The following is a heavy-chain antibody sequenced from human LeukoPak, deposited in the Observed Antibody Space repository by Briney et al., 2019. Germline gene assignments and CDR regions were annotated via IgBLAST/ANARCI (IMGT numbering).Heavy chain of an antibody. V-gene: IGHV1-69*04. CDR1: GGTFSSYA. Sequence: SVKVSCKASGGTFSSYAISWVRQAPGQGLEWMGRIIPIFGIANYAQKFQGRVTITADKSTSTAYMELSSLRSDDTAVYYCARDYSSDAFDIWGQGTMVTVSS. CDR3: ARDYSSDAFDI. CDR2: IIPIFGIA. J-gene: IGHJ3*02. D-gene: IGHD5-18*01.